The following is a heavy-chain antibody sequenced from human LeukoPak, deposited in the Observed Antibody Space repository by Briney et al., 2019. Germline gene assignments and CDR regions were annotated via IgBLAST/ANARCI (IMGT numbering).Heavy chain of an antibody. CDR2: IYSGGST. D-gene: IGHD1-26*01. CDR3: ASLGEPAAFDI. J-gene: IGHJ3*02. V-gene: IGHV3-53*01. CDR1: GFTVSSNY. Sequence: GGSLRLSCAASGFTVSSNYMSWVRQAPGKGLEWVSVIYSGGSTYYADSVKGRFTISRDNSKNTLYLQTNSLRAEDTAVYYCASLGEPAAFDIWGQGTMVTVSS.